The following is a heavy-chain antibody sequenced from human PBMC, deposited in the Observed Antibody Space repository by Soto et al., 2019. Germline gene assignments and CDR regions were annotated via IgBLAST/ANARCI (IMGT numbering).Heavy chain of an antibody. V-gene: IGHV1-3*01. D-gene: IGHD3-22*01. CDR3: ARAMIVVVTEYYFDH. CDR1: GYIFSSYP. CDR2: INAGNGNP. Sequence: ASVKVSCKASGYIFSSYPMHWVRQAPGQRLEWMGWINAGNGNPEYAQKFQDKITITRDSSASTVYMELSSLRSEDTAVYFCARAMIVVVTEYYFDHWGQGTLVTVSS. J-gene: IGHJ4*02.